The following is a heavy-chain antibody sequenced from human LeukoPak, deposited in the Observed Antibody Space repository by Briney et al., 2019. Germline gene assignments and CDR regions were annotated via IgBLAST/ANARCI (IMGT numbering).Heavy chain of an antibody. CDR1: GFTFSSYA. V-gene: IGHV3-23*01. Sequence: GGSLRLSCAASGFTFSSYAMSWVRQAPGKGLEWVSAISGSGGSTYYADSVKGRFTISRDNSKNTPYLQMNSLRAEDTAVYYCAKDLALITMVHFDYWGQGTLVTVSS. D-gene: IGHD3-10*01. J-gene: IGHJ4*02. CDR3: AKDLALITMVHFDY. CDR2: ISGSGGST.